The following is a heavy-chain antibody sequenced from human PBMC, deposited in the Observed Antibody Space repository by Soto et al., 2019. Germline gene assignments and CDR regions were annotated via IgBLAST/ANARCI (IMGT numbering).Heavy chain of an antibody. CDR2: IKQDGSEK. D-gene: IGHD3-10*01. CDR1: GFTFSSYW. V-gene: IGHV3-7*01. CDR3: ARPGYYGSGTLGY. J-gene: IGHJ4*02. Sequence: EVQLVESGGGLVQPGGSLRLSCAASGFTFSSYWMSWVRQAPGKGLEWVANIKQDGSEKYYVDSVKGRFTISRDNAKNPLYLQMNSLRAEDTAVYYCARPGYYGSGTLGYWGQGTLVTVSS.